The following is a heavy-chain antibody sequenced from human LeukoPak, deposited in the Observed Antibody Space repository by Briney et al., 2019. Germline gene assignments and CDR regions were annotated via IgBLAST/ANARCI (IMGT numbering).Heavy chain of an antibody. CDR1: GYTFTSYG. V-gene: IGHV1-18*01. J-gene: IGHJ5*02. CDR3: AREFPRDDFWSGYWLSPWFDP. Sequence: ASVKVSCKASGYTFTSYGISWVRQAPGQGLEWMGWISAYNGNTNYAQKLQGRVTMTTDTSTSTAYMELRSLRSDDTAVYYCAREFPRDDFWSGYWLSPWFDPWGQGTLVTVSS. CDR2: ISAYNGNT. D-gene: IGHD3-3*01.